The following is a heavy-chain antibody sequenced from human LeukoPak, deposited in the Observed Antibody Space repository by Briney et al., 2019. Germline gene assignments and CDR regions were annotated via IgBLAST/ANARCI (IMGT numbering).Heavy chain of an antibody. CDR1: GYSITSYW. V-gene: IGHV5-51*01. Sequence: GESLKISCKGSGYSITSYWIGWVRQMPGKGLEWMGIIYPGDSETRYRPSSQGQVTISDDKSITTAYLQWSSLKASDKAMYYCASPGGIYGSGGYYFDYWGQGTLVTVSS. CDR2: IYPGDSET. D-gene: IGHD3-10*01. CDR3: ASPGGIYGSGGYYFDY. J-gene: IGHJ4*02.